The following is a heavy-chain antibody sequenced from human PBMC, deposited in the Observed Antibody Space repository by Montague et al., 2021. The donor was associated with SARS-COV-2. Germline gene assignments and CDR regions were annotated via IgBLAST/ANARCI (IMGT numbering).Heavy chain of an antibody. V-gene: IGHV4-4*08. CDR2: FFRSGST. D-gene: IGHD2-21*01. CDR3: ARMVMGGAEDYFDS. J-gene: IGHJ4*02. Sequence: SETLSLTCSVSGGSFNSFYWSWVRQPPGKGLEWIGYFFRSGSTSYNPSLNDRVTISPDTSKTHLFLTVTSVTPADTAVYFYARMVMGGAEDYFDSWGQGILVTVSS. CDR1: GGSFNSFY.